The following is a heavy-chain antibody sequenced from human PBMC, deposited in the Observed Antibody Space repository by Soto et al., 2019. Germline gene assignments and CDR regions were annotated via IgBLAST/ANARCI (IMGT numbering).Heavy chain of an antibody. J-gene: IGHJ4*02. CDR2: ISGSGGST. CDR1: GFTFSSYA. CDR3: AKAWSGYSYGYVTYYFDY. V-gene: IGHV3-23*04. D-gene: IGHD5-18*01. Sequence: EVQLVESGGGLVQPGGSLRLSCAASGFTFSSYAMSWVRQAPGKGLEWVSAISGSGGSTYYADSVKGRFTISRDNSKNTLYLQMNSLRAEDTAVYYCAKAWSGYSYGYVTYYFDYWGQGTLVTVS.